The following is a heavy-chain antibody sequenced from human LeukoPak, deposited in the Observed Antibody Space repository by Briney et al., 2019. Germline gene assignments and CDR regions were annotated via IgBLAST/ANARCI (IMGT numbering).Heavy chain of an antibody. J-gene: IGHJ4*02. V-gene: IGHV3-21*01. CDR1: GFTFSSYS. CDR2: ISSSSSYI. Sequence: GGSLRLSCAASGFTFSSYSMNWVRQAPGKGLEWVSSISSSSSYIYYADSVKGRFTISRDNAKNSLYLQMNSLRAEDTAVYYCARDPPTVVTVAGEHYIDYWGQGTLVTVSS. D-gene: IGHD4-23*01. CDR3: ARDPPTVVTVAGEHYIDY.